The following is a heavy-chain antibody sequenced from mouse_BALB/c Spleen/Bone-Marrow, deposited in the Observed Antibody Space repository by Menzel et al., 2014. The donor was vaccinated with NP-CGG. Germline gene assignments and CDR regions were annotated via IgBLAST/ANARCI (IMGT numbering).Heavy chain of an antibody. CDR3: AITTVVNAMDY. CDR1: GYSITSGYT. J-gene: IGHJ4*01. V-gene: IGHV3-1*02. Sequence: GPDLVKPSQSLSLTCTVTGYSITSGYTWHWIRQFPGNTLEWMGYIHYSGTTNHNPSLKSRISITRDTSKNQFFLQLNSVTTEDTATYYCAITTVVNAMDYWGQGTSVTVSS. D-gene: IGHD1-1*01. CDR2: IHYSGTT.